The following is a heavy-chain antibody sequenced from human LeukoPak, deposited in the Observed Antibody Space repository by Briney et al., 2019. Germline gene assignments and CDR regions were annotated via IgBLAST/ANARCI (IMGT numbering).Heavy chain of an antibody. Sequence: QPGGSLRLSCAASGFTFSSYGMHWVRQAPGKGLEWVAVISYDGSNKYYADSVKGRFTISRENAKNSLFLQMTSLRVGDTAVYYCARRANGDYGRWYYDLWGRGTLVSVSS. D-gene: IGHD4-17*01. J-gene: IGHJ2*01. CDR2: ISYDGSNK. V-gene: IGHV3-30*03. CDR1: GFTFSSYG. CDR3: ARRANGDYGRWYYDL.